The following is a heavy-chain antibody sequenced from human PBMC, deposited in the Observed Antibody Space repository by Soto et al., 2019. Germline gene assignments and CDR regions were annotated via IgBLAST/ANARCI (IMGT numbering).Heavy chain of an antibody. V-gene: IGHV1-69*13. CDR3: ARGKQLEVYYGMDV. J-gene: IGHJ6*02. D-gene: IGHD5-18*01. CDR2: IIPIFGTA. Sequence: SVKVSCKASGGTFSSYAISWVRQAPGQGLEWTGGIIPIFGTANYAQKFQGRVTITADESTSTAYMELSSLRSEDTAVYYCARGKQLEVYYGMDVWGQVPTVPVS. CDR1: GGTFSSYA.